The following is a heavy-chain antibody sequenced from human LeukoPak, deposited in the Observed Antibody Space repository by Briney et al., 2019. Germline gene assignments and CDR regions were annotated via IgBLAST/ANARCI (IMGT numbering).Heavy chain of an antibody. J-gene: IGHJ4*02. CDR3: ATGGPYYYDSSGYYPFDY. CDR1: GYTFTGYY. D-gene: IGHD3-22*01. Sequence: GASVKVSCKASGYTFTGYYMHWVRQAPGQGLEWMGWINPNSGGTNYAQKFQGRVTMTRDTSISTAYMELSSLRSEDTAVYYCATGGPYYYDSSGYYPFDYWGQGTLVTVSS. CDR2: INPNSGGT. V-gene: IGHV1-2*02.